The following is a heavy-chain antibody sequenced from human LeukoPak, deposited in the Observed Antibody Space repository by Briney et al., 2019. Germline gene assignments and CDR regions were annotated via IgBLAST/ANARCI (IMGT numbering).Heavy chain of an antibody. CDR1: GGSFSGYY. CDR2: INHSGST. Sequence: PSETLSLTCAVYGGSFSGYYWSWIRQPPGKGLEWIGGINHSGSTNYNPPLKSRVTISVDTSKNQFSLKLSSVTAADTAVYYCARTDSSGPGDYYYYGMDVWSQGTTVTVSS. D-gene: IGHD3-22*01. V-gene: IGHV4-34*01. CDR3: ARTDSSGPGDYYYYGMDV. J-gene: IGHJ6*02.